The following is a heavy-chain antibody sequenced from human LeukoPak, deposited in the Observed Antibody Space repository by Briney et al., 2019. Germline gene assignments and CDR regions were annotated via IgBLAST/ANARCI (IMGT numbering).Heavy chain of an antibody. CDR1: GFTFISHA. CDR3: AKDRYSTGESGWFDP. CDR2: ISGSGGRT. D-gene: IGHD5-12*01. Sequence: PGGSLRLSCVGSGFTFISHAMSWVRQAPGKGLEWVSGISGSGGRTYYADSVKGRFTISRDNSKNTLYLQMNSLRVDDTAVYYCAKDRYSTGESGWFDPWGQGTLVTVSS. V-gene: IGHV3-23*01. J-gene: IGHJ5*02.